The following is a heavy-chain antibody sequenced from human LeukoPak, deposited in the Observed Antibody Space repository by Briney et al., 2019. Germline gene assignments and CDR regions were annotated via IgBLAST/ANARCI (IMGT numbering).Heavy chain of an antibody. V-gene: IGHV3-21*01. CDR1: GCTLSRYS. J-gene: IGHJ3*02. Sequence: GWSLTLSYAASGCTLSRYSMNWIRQAPGRGLEWVASISRSSSYIYYADSLKGRFTISRDNAKNSLYLQMNSLRDEDTAVYFCARDRIIYGDYGDAFDIWGQGTMVTVSS. D-gene: IGHD4-17*01. CDR2: ISRSSSYI. CDR3: ARDRIIYGDYGDAFDI.